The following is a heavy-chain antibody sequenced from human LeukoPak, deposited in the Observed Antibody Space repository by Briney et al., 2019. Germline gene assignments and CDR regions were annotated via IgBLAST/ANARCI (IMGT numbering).Heavy chain of an antibody. V-gene: IGHV3-21*01. CDR2: ISSSSSYI. CDR3: ARESVGATCFDY. J-gene: IGHJ4*02. D-gene: IGHD1-26*01. Sequence: GGSLRLSCAASGFTFSSYSMNWVRQAPGKGLEWVSSISSSSSYIYYADSVKGRFTISRDNAKNSLYLQMNSLRAEDTAVYYCARESVGATCFDYWGQGTLVTVSS. CDR1: GFTFSSYS.